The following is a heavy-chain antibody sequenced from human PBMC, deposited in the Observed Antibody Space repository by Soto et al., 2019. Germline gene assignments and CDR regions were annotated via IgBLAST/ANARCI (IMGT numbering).Heavy chain of an antibody. CDR3: ARDYYGSVSYYKNYYYGMDV. V-gene: IGHV1-3*01. CDR1: GYTFTSYA. J-gene: IGHJ6*02. D-gene: IGHD3-10*01. CDR2: INAGNGNT. Sequence: TSVKVSCKASGYTFTSYAMHWVGQAPGQRREWMGWINAGNGNTKYSQKFQGRVTITRDTSASTAYMELSSLRSEETAVYYCARDYYGSVSYYKNYYYGMDVWGQANTVTVSS.